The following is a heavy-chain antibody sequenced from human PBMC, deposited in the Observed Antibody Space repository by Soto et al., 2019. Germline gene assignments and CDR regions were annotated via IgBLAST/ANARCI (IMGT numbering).Heavy chain of an antibody. D-gene: IGHD3-10*01. J-gene: IGHJ4*02. CDR3: GSDSGVYGSGSYVFDY. CDR2: IYYRGST. CDR1: GGSISSYY. Sequence: PSETLSLTCTVPGGSISSYYWSWIRQPPGKGLEWIGYIYYRGSTNYNPSLKSRVTISVDTSKNQFSLKLSSVTAADTAVYYCGSDSGVYGSGSYVFDYCGQGTSVPVSS. V-gene: IGHV4-59*01.